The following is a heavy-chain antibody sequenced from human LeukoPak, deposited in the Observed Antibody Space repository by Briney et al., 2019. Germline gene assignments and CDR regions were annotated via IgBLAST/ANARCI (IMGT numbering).Heavy chain of an antibody. Sequence: ASVKVSCKASGYTFTSYYMHWVRQAPGQGLEWMGIINPSGGSTSYAQKFQGRVTMTRDMSTSTVYMELSSLRSEDTAVYYCARVYGVDWYFDLWGRGILVTVSS. J-gene: IGHJ2*01. CDR1: GYTFTSYY. D-gene: IGHD4-17*01. V-gene: IGHV1-46*01. CDR2: INPSGGST. CDR3: ARVYGVDWYFDL.